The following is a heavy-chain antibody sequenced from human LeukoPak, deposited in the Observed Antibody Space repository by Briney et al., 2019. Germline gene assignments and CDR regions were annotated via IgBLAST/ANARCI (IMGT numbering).Heavy chain of an antibody. Sequence: PSETLSLTCTVSGGSISSSAYHWGWIRQPPGKGLEWIGTINYGGNTYYNLSLKSRVIIFLDTSRNQFSLKLSSVTAADTAVYYCARLWSTSCKGGSCPHQPNYWGQGTRVTVPS. J-gene: IGHJ4*02. CDR3: ARLWSTSCKGGSCPHQPNY. CDR1: GGSISSSAYH. V-gene: IGHV4-39*01. CDR2: INYGGNT. D-gene: IGHD2-15*01.